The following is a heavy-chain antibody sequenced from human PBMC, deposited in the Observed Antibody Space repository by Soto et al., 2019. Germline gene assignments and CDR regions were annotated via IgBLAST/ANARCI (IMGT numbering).Heavy chain of an antibody. J-gene: IGHJ6*02. CDR3: ARGDSTDCSNGVCSFFYNHDMDV. D-gene: IGHD2-8*01. CDR1: GYSFTDYH. V-gene: IGHV1-2*04. CDR2: INPKSGGT. Sequence: VASVKVSCKASGYSFTDYHIHWVRQAPGQGLEWLGRINPKSGGTSTAQKFQGWVTMTTDTSISTASMELTRLTSDDTAIYYCARGDSTDCSNGVCSFFYNHDMDVWGQGTTVTVSS.